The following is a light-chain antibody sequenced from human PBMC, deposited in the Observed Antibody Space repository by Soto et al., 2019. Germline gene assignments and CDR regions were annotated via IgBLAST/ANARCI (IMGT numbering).Light chain of an antibody. J-gene: IGKJ1*01. CDR2: DAS. Sequence: EIVLTQSPATLSLSPGERATLSCRASQSVSSYLAWYQQKPGQAPRLLIYDASNRATGIPARFSGSGSGTDFTLTISRLEPEDFAVYYCQQYGYLSWTFGQGTKVDIK. CDR3: QQYGYLSWT. V-gene: IGKV3-11*01. CDR1: QSVSSY.